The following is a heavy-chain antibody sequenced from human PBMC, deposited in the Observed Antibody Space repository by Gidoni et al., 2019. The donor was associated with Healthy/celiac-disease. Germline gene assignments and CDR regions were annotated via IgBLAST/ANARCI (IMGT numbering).Heavy chain of an antibody. V-gene: IGHV3-30*18. J-gene: IGHJ6*02. D-gene: IGHD3-3*01. Sequence: CPASGFTFGSYGMHWVRQAPGKGLAWVAVISYDGSNKYYADSVKGRFTISRDNSKNTLYLQMNSLRAEDTAVYYCAKDRLGVNYDFWSGYQPYYYYYGMDVWGQGTTVTVSS. CDR1: GFTFGSYG. CDR3: AKDRLGVNYDFWSGYQPYYYYYGMDV. CDR2: ISYDGSNK.